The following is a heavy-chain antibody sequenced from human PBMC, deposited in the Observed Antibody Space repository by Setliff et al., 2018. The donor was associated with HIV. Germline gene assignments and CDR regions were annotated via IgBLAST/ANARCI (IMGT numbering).Heavy chain of an antibody. CDR1: GGSFSGYS. CDR3: ARQSGYTRGWDIFGVVAGSFDI. J-gene: IGHJ3*02. CDR2: IYYSGNT. V-gene: IGHV4-39*01. D-gene: IGHD3-3*01. Sequence: SETLSLTCAVYGGSFSGYSWGWIRQPPGKGLEWIGTIYYSGNTYYRPSLKSRVTISVDTSTNQFSLRLNSVTAADTAVYFCARQSGYTRGWDIFGVVAGSFDIWGQGTMVTVSS.